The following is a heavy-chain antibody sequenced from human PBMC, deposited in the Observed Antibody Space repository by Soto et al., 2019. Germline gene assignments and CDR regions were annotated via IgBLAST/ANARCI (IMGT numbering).Heavy chain of an antibody. CDR2: IYWDDDK. CDR1: GFSLTTSGVG. J-gene: IGHJ4*02. Sequence: QITLNESGPTLVRPTETLTLTCRFSGFSLTTSGVGVGWIRQSPGKAPEWLALIYWDDDKRYSASLKSRLTTPKDTSKNQVVLTVSDLDPTDTATYYCAHRVLRTVFGLVTTTAIYFDFWGQGTPVAVSS. V-gene: IGHV2-5*02. D-gene: IGHD3-3*01. CDR3: AHRVLRTVFGLVTTTAIYFDF.